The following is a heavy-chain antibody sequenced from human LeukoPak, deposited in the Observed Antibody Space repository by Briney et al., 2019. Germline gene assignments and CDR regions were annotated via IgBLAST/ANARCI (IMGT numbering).Heavy chain of an antibody. Sequence: SETLSLTCTVSGGSISSSSYYWGWIRQPPGKGLEWIGSIYHSGSTYYNPSLKSRVTISVDTSKNQFSLKLSSVTAADTAVYYCARESSGWYIGGYYWGQGTLVTVSS. CDR2: IYHSGST. V-gene: IGHV4-39*07. J-gene: IGHJ4*02. D-gene: IGHD6-19*01. CDR1: GGSISSSSYY. CDR3: ARESSGWYIGGYY.